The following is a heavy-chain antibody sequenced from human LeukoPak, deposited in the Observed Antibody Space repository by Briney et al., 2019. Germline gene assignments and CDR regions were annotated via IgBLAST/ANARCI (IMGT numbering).Heavy chain of an antibody. Sequence: GGSLRLSCAASGFAFSRNWMHWVRQAPGKGLVWVSRINSDGSATHYADSVKGRSTISRDNAKSTLYLQMNSLRAEDTAVYYCATDPDSGGWSTFDYWGQGTLVTVSS. CDR1: GFAFSRNW. J-gene: IGHJ4*02. CDR2: INSDGSAT. CDR3: ATDPDSGGWSTFDY. D-gene: IGHD6-19*01. V-gene: IGHV3-74*01.